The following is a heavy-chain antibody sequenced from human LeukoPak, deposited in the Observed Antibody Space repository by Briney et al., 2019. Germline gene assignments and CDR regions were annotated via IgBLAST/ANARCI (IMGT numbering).Heavy chain of an antibody. CDR1: GGTFSSYA. Sequence: SVKVSCKASGGTFSSYAISWVRQAPGQGLEWMGGIIPIFGTANHAQKFQGRVTITADKSTSTAYMELSSLRSEDTAVYYCARDTRRYGYRPDAFDIWGQGTMVTVSS. V-gene: IGHV1-69*06. CDR3: ARDTRRYGYRPDAFDI. D-gene: IGHD5-24*01. CDR2: IIPIFGTA. J-gene: IGHJ3*02.